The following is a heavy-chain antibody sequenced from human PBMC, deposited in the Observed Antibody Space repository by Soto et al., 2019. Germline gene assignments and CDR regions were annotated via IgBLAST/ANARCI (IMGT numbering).Heavy chain of an antibody. CDR1: GFTFSSYE. CDR3: ARIAANVFYYYAMDV. V-gene: IGHV3-48*03. Sequence: GGSLRLCYAASGFTFSSYEINWVRQAPGKGLEWVSYISSSGNTIYYADSVKGRFTISRDNAKNSLYLQMNSLRAEDTAVYYCARIAANVFYYYAMDVWGQGTTVTVSS. J-gene: IGHJ6*02. CDR2: ISSSGNTI. D-gene: IGHD6-25*01.